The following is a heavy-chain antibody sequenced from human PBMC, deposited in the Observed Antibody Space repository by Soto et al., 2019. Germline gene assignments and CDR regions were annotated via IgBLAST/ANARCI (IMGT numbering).Heavy chain of an antibody. CDR3: ARDKTQGAGWFDP. D-gene: IGHD1-26*01. J-gene: IGHJ5*02. Sequence: GGSLRLSCAASGFTFSRYAMGWVRQAAGKGLERVSAISGSGDDTYYVDSVKGRFTISRDNVKNTVYLEMNNLRVDDTAVYYCARDKTQGAGWFDPWGRGTLVTVSS. V-gene: IGHV3-23*01. CDR1: GFTFSRYA. CDR2: ISGSGDDT.